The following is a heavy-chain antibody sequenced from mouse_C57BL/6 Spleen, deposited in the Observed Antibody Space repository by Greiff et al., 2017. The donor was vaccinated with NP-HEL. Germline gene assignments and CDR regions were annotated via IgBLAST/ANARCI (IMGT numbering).Heavy chain of an antibody. CDR3: TNNGDGAWFAY. J-gene: IGHJ3*01. CDR2: ISRGGVYI. Sequence: EVKLEESGEGLVKPGGSLKLSCAASGFPFSSYAMSWVRQTPEKRLEWVAYISRGGVYIYYADTVKGRFTISRDNARNTRDLQRSSLKAEDTAMNYGTNNGDGAWFAYWGQGTLVTVSA. D-gene: IGHD4-1*01. CDR1: GFPFSSYA. V-gene: IGHV5-9-1*02.